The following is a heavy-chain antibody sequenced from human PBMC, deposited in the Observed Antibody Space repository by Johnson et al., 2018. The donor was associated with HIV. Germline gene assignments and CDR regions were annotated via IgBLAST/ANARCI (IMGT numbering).Heavy chain of an antibody. Sequence: VPLVESGGGLVQPGGSLRLSSASSGFTFSSNDMSWVRQAPGKGLEWVSVIYSGGSTYYADSVKGRCTITRDNSKNTLYLQMNSVGAEDTAVYYCARGLGSSGAFDIWGQGTMVTVSS. D-gene: IGHD3-22*01. CDR2: IYSGGST. J-gene: IGHJ3*02. V-gene: IGHV3-66*01. CDR1: GFTFSSND. CDR3: ARGLGSSGAFDI.